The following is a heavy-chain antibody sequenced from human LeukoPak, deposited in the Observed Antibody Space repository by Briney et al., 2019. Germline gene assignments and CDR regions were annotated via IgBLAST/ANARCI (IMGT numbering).Heavy chain of an antibody. V-gene: IGHV4-30-4*01. CDR1: GDSINNYY. D-gene: IGHD3-16*02. Sequence: PSETLSLTCTVSGDSINNYYWSWIRQSPGKGLGWIGYIYYTGSISYNPSLKSRLTISVDTSKNQFSLKLSSVTAADTAVYYCARGPNYVWGSYRYFDYWGQGTLVTVSS. J-gene: IGHJ4*02. CDR2: IYYTGSI. CDR3: ARGPNYVWGSYRYFDY.